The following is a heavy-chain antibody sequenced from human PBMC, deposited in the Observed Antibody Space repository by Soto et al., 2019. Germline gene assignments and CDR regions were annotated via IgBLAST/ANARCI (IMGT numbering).Heavy chain of an antibody. J-gene: IGHJ6*02. D-gene: IGHD2-8*01. CDR2: IIPIFGTA. CDR3: ARFDCTNGVCPLYYYYYGMDV. Sequence: SVKVSCKASGGTLSSYAIIWVRQAPGQGLEWMGGIIPIFGTANYAQKFQGRVTITADESTSTAYMELSSLRSEDTAVYYCARFDCTNGVCPLYYYYYGMDVWGQGTTVTVSS. V-gene: IGHV1-69*13. CDR1: GGTLSSYA.